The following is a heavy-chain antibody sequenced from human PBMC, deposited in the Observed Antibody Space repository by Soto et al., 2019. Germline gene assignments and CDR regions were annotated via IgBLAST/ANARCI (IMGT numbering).Heavy chain of an antibody. CDR2: IKQDGSEK. CDR3: VRDWSTFWGMDV. J-gene: IGHJ6*02. Sequence: GGSLVLSCAASRFTFGSYAMNWVRPAPGTGLEWVANIKQDGSEKYYVHYVKRRFAISRDNAKDSLFLQMNNLRAEDTAVYYCVRDWSTFWGMDVWGQGT. V-gene: IGHV3-7*01. CDR1: RFTFGSYA.